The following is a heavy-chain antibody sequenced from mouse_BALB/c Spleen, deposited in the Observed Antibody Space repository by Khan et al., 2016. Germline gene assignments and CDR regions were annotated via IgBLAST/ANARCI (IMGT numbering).Heavy chain of an antibody. CDR1: GYTFTDYT. Sequence: QVQLQQSGTELVRPGVSVKISCKGSGYTFTDYTMHWVKQSHAKSLEWIGVISTYYGEANYNQKFKGKATMTVDKSSSTASLELARLTSEDSATYYCARGTAALYYAMYYLGQGTSVTVSS. CDR3: ARGTAALYYAMYY. CDR2: ISTYYGEA. J-gene: IGHJ4*01. V-gene: IGHV1S137*01. D-gene: IGHD2-14*01.